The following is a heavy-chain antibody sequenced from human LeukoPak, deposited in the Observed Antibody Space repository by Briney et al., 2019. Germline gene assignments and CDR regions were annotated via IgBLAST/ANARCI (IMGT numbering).Heavy chain of an antibody. CDR2: IKRKIDSGAI. Sequence: GGSLRLSCAVSGFTFSEAWMNWVRQAPGKGLEWVARIKRKIDSGAIDYAASVKGRFTISRDDSKNTLYLQMNSLRAEDTAVYYCAKDPSILSPGDYFDYWGQGTLVTVSS. CDR1: GFTFSEAW. J-gene: IGHJ4*02. V-gene: IGHV3-15*01. CDR3: AKDPSILSPGDYFDY.